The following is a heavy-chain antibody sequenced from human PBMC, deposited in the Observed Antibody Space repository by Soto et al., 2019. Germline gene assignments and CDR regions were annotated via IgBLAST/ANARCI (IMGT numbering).Heavy chain of an antibody. V-gene: IGHV5-10-1*01. Sequence: LVESLTISCKVSGYSFTSYWIIWVLQMPGKGLEWMGRIDPSDSYTNYSPSFQGHVTISADKSISTAYLQWSSLKASDTAMYYCPRHGTIYSYYYGMDVWGQGTTVTVSS. CDR2: IDPSDSYT. J-gene: IGHJ6*01. CDR1: GYSFTSYW. CDR3: PRHGTIYSYYYGMDV.